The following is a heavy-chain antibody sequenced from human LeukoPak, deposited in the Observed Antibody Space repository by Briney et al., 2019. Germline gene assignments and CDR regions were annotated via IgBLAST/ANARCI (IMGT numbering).Heavy chain of an antibody. CDR1: GFTFSSYN. CDR3: ARGLTMVRGVYMDV. Sequence: GGSLRLSCAASGFTFSSYNMNWVRQAPGKGLEWVSFIASSGRAMYYADSVKGRFTISRDNAKNSLYLQMNSLRAEDTAVYYCARGLTMVRGVYMDVWGKGTTVTISS. CDR2: IASSGRAM. J-gene: IGHJ6*03. V-gene: IGHV3-48*03. D-gene: IGHD3-10*01.